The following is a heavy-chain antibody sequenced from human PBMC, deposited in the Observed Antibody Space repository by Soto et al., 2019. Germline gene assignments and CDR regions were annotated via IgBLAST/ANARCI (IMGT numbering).Heavy chain of an antibody. CDR1: GGTFNTYA. J-gene: IGHJ4*02. Sequence: QVHLVQSGAEMKKPGSSVKVSCQSSGGTFNTYAMNWVRQAPGQGPEWMGDISPTFGAANYAPKFRGRVTITADESTGTSYLQLGSLTSEDTALYFCAREVQVHTPAFVYWGQGTLVTVSS. CDR3: AREVQVHTPAFVY. V-gene: IGHV1-69*19. CDR2: ISPTFGAA.